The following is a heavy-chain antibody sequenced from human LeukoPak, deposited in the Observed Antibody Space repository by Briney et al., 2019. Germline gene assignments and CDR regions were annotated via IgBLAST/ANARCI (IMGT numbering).Heavy chain of an antibody. V-gene: IGHV3-74*01. CDR3: ARVRSGSSAGNYGMTS. CDR2: INSDGSST. D-gene: IGHD1-26*01. CDR1: GFTFSSYW. Sequence: GGSLRLSCAASGFTFSSYWMHWVRQAPGKGLVWVSRINSDGSSTSYADSVKGRFTISRDNAKNTLYLQMNSLRAEDTAVYYCARVRSGSSAGNYGMTSGAKGPRSPSP. J-gene: IGHJ6*02.